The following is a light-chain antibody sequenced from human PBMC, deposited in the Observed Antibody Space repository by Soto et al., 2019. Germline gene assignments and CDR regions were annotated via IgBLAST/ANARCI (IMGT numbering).Light chain of an antibody. CDR2: APS. CDR1: QASGSW. V-gene: IGKV1-12*01. Sequence: DIPVTQSPSSVSGSIGDRVTITCRASQASGSWLGWYQQKPGKAPKLLMYAPSRLQSGVPSRFSSSESGTDVTLTISSLQPEDFAAYYCPQARSFPPVRAFSGGTKVEMK. J-gene: IGKJ4*01. CDR3: PQARSFPPVRA.